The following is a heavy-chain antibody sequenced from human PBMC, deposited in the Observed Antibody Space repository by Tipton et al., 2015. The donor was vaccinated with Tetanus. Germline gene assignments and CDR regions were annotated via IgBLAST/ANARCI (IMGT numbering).Heavy chain of an antibody. Sequence: SLRLSCAASGFAFSSYSMNWVRQAPGKGLEWVSSISPRATYRYYADSVKGRFTISGDDAKNSLFLQMNSLRVEDTAVYFCARVHVGLTEPCDYWGQGILVTVSS. CDR3: ARVHVGLTEPCDY. CDR2: ISPRATYR. CDR1: GFAFSSYS. V-gene: IGHV3-21*01. J-gene: IGHJ4*02. D-gene: IGHD3-9*01.